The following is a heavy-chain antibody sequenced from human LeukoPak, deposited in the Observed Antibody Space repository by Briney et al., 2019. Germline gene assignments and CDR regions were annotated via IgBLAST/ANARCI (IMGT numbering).Heavy chain of an antibody. J-gene: IGHJ5*02. CDR1: GGTFSSYA. V-gene: IGHV1-69*05. CDR2: IIPIFGTA. Sequence: SVKVSCKASGGTFSSYAISWVRQAPGQGLEWMGGIIPIFGTANYAQKFQGRVTITTDESTSTAYMELSSLRSEDTAVYYCARDSLIDSSSSSSLWFDPWGQGTLVTVSS. CDR3: ARDSLIDSSSSSSLWFDP. D-gene: IGHD6-6*01.